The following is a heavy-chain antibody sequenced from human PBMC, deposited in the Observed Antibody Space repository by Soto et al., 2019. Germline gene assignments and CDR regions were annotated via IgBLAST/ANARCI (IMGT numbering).Heavy chain of an antibody. J-gene: IGHJ6*02. CDR3: ARDLNSVDTAMVLYYYYGMDV. CDR2: ISYDGSNK. V-gene: IGHV3-30-3*01. D-gene: IGHD5-18*01. CDR1: GFTFSSYA. Sequence: QVQLVESGGGVVQPGRSLRLSCAASGFTFSSYAMHWVRQAPGKGLEWVAVISYDGSNKYYADSVKGRFTISRDNSKNTLYLQMNSLRAEDTAVYYCARDLNSVDTAMVLYYYYGMDVWGQGTTVTVSS.